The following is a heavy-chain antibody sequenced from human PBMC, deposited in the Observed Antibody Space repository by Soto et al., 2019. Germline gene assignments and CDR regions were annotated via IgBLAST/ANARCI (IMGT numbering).Heavy chain of an antibody. CDR3: AKDPGAY. CDR2: ISYDGSNK. Sequence: QVQLVESGGGVVQPGRSLRLSCKDSGFTFSSYGMHWDRLAPGKGLEWVAVISYDGSNKYYADSVKGRFTISRDNSKNTLYLQMNSLRAEDTAVYYCAKDPGAYWGQGTLVTVSS. V-gene: IGHV3-30*18. J-gene: IGHJ4*02. CDR1: GFTFSSYG.